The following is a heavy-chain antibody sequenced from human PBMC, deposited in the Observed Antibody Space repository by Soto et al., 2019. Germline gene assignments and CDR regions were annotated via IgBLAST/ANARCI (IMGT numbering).Heavy chain of an antibody. CDR3: ARDLGYSSSWYGGSFDY. J-gene: IGHJ4*02. Sequence: SLRLSCAASGFTFSSYAMHWVRQAPGRGLEWVAVISYDGSNKYYADSVKGRFTISRDNSKNTLYLQMNSLRAEDTAVYYCARDLGYSSSWYGGSFDYWGQG. CDR2: ISYDGSNK. V-gene: IGHV3-30-3*01. CDR1: GFTFSSYA. D-gene: IGHD6-13*01.